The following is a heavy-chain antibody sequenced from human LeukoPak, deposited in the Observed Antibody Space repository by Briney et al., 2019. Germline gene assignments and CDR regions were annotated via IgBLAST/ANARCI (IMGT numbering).Heavy chain of an antibody. CDR3: ARDQRYCSGGSCWGPLGDV. Sequence: SQALSLTCAISGDSVSSNSAAWNWIRQSPSRGLEWLGRTYYRSKWYNDYAVSVKSRITINPDTSKNQFSLQLNSVTPEDTAVYYCARDQRYCSGGSCWGPLGDVWGKGTTVTVSS. CDR2: TYYRSKWYN. CDR1: GDSVSSNSAA. D-gene: IGHD2-15*01. J-gene: IGHJ6*04. V-gene: IGHV6-1*01.